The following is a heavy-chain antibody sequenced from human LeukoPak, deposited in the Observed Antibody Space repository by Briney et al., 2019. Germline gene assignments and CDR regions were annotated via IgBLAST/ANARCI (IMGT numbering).Heavy chain of an antibody. D-gene: IGHD3-22*01. CDR1: GFTFSSYW. J-gene: IGHJ3*01. Sequence: GGSLRLSCAASGFTFSSYWMSWVRQAPGKGLEWVANIKQDGSEKYYVDSVKGRFTISRDNAKNSLYLQVNSLRAEDTAVYYCARYYYDSRGENDAFDLWGQGTMVTVSS. CDR2: IKQDGSEK. V-gene: IGHV3-7*01. CDR3: ARYYYDSRGENDAFDL.